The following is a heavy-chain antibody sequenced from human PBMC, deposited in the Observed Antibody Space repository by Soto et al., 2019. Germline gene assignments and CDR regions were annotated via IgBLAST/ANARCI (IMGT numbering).Heavy chain of an antibody. CDR2: ISSSSSTI. D-gene: IGHD2-8*01. CDR3: ARETTVLMVYGIDY. CDR1: GFTFSSYS. J-gene: IGHJ4*02. V-gene: IGHV3-48*02. Sequence: GGSLRLSCAASGFTFSSYSMNWVRQAPGKGLEWVSYISSSSSTIYYADSVKGRFTISRDNAKNSLYLQMNSLRDEDTAVYYCARETTVLMVYGIDYWGQGTLVTVSS.